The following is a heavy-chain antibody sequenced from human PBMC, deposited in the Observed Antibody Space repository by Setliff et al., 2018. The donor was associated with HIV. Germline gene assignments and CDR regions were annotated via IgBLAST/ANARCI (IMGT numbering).Heavy chain of an antibody. CDR2: IGGHGSII. V-gene: IGHV3-48*03. J-gene: IGHJ4*02. CDR1: GLIFSSYE. Sequence: GGSLRLSCSASGLIFSSYEMNWVRQAPGKGLEWISFIGGHGSIIHYADSVKGRFTISRDNAKNSVYLQMHSLRVEDTAVYYCAAVPWGHSSIIIDHWGQGTPVTVSS. CDR3: AAVPWGHSSIIIDH. D-gene: IGHD3-16*01.